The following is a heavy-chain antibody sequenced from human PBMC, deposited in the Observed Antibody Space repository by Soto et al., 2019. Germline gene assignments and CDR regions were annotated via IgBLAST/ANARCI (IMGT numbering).Heavy chain of an antibody. V-gene: IGHV3-33*01. CDR3: ARDPGIRFGNLYYYYGMDV. CDR1: GFTFSSYG. Sequence: QVQLVESGGGVVQPGRSLRLSCAASGFTFSSYGMHWVRQAPGKGLEWVAVIWYDGSNKYYADSVKGRFTISRDNSKNTLYLQMNRLRAEDTAVYYCARDPGIRFGNLYYYYGMDVWGQGTTVTVSS. J-gene: IGHJ6*02. CDR2: IWYDGSNK. D-gene: IGHD3-10*01.